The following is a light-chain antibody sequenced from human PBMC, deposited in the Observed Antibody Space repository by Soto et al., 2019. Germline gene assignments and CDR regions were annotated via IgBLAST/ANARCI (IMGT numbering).Light chain of an antibody. V-gene: IGKV3-11*01. CDR2: GAS. J-gene: IGKJ2*01. Sequence: EIVLTQSPATLSLSPGERATLSCRASESVNDYFDWYQQKPCQAPRLLIYGASNRATGITVRFSGSGAGTDFPLTISSLEPEDFAVYYCQHRGRWPRSFGQGTKLEI. CDR1: ESVNDY. CDR3: QHRGRWPRS.